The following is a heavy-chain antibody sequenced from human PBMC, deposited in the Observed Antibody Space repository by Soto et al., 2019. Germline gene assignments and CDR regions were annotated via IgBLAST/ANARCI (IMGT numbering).Heavy chain of an antibody. Sequence: QSGGSLRLSCAASGFIFSTYSIHWVRQAPGKGLEWVAVISYDGTDIYYADSVKGRFTISRDNSKNTLFLQMNSLRPEDTAVYYCARVYSSLDYGIDYWGQGTLVTVSS. V-gene: IGHV3-30-3*01. J-gene: IGHJ4*02. CDR1: GFIFSTYS. CDR2: ISYDGTDI. D-gene: IGHD6-6*01. CDR3: ARVYSSLDYGIDY.